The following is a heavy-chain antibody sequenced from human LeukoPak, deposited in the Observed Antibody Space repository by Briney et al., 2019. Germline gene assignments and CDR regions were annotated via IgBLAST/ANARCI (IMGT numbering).Heavy chain of an antibody. J-gene: IGHJ6*02. V-gene: IGHV3-13*01. Sequence: GGSLRLSCAASGFTLSNDMHWVRQVTRKGLERVSAIGVAGDTYYPGSVKGRFIITRENAKNSLYLQMNSLRVEDTAVYYCARDRHGMAVWGQGTTVVVSS. CDR3: ARDRHGMAV. CDR1: GFTLSND. CDR2: IGVAGDT.